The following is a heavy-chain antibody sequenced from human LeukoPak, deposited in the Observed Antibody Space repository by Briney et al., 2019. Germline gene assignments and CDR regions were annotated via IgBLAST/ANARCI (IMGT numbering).Heavy chain of an antibody. CDR2: INHSGST. CDR3: ARAIKGGDSFDY. CDR1: GGSFSGYY. D-gene: IGHD2-21*02. J-gene: IGHJ4*02. V-gene: IGHV4-34*01. Sequence: SETLSLTCAVYGGSFSGYYWSWIRQPPGKGLEWIGEINHSGSTNYNPSLKSRVTISVDTSKNQFSLKLSSVTAADTAVYYCARAIKGGDSFDYWGQGTLVTVSS.